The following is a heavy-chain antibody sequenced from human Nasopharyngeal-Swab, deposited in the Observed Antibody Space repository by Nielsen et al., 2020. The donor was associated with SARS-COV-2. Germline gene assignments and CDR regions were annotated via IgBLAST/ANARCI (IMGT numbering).Heavy chain of an antibody. CDR3: AREALLGYCSGGSCYRTWFDP. Sequence: WIRQPPGKGLEWIGEINHSGSINYNPSLKSRVTISVDTSKNQFSLKLSSVTAADTAVYYCAREALLGYCSGGSCYRTWFDPWGQGTLVTVSS. CDR2: INHSGSI. J-gene: IGHJ5*02. D-gene: IGHD2-15*01. V-gene: IGHV4-34*01.